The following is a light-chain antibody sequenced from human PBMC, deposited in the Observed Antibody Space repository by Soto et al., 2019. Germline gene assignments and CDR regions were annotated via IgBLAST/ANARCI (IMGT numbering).Light chain of an antibody. Sequence: QSALTQPASVSGSPGQSITISCTGTSSDVGGYNYVSWYQQHPGKAPKLIIYEVTHRPSGVSSRFYGSRSGNTASLTISGLQAEDEADYYCKSRTTRNPLVFGGGTKLTVL. J-gene: IGLJ3*02. CDR3: KSRTTRNPLV. V-gene: IGLV2-14*01. CDR1: SSDVGGYNY. CDR2: EVT.